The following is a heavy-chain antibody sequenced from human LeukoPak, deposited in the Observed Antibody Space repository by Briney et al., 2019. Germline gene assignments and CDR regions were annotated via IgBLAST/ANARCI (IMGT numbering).Heavy chain of an antibody. CDR3: ARTPPYSCGGDCSFDY. Sequence: GGSLRLSCAASGFTFSSYAMSWVRQAPGKGLEWVSFIFSGGSASYAESVKGRFTISRDDSKNTLYLQMKSLRVEDTAMYYCARTPPYSCGGDCSFDYWGQGTLVTVSS. D-gene: IGHD2-21*02. CDR1: GFTFSSYA. CDR2: IFSGGSA. J-gene: IGHJ4*02. V-gene: IGHV3-66*01.